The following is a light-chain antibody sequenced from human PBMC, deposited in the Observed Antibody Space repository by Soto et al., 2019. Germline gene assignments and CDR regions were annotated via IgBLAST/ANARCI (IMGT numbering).Light chain of an antibody. V-gene: IGKV3-20*01. CDR1: QSVNNY. Sequence: EIVMHTSPATLSVSPGGSSNLYFRASQSVNNYVAWYQQNPGQANRLLIHTASSRATGIPDRFSGSGYGTDFTLTISGLEPEDFAVYHCQQYGTSPFTGGKGTRLEIK. CDR2: TAS. CDR3: QQYGTSPFT. J-gene: IGKJ5*01.